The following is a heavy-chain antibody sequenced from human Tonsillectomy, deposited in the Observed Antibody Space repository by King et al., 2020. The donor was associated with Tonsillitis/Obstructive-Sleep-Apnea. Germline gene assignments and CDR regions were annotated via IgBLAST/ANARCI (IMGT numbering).Heavy chain of an antibody. V-gene: IGHV1-18*01. CDR1: GYTFTNYG. CDR3: ARDSMRHYYDSRGYYTFNC. CDR2: ISAHNGHT. Sequence: VQLVESGAEVKKPGASVKVSCKASGYTFTNYGISWVRQAPGQGLEWMAWISAHNGHTNYAQKLQGRVTMTTDTSTSTAYMELRSLRSDDTAVYYCARDSMRHYYDSRGYYTFNCWGQGTLVTVSA. J-gene: IGHJ4*02. D-gene: IGHD3-22*01.